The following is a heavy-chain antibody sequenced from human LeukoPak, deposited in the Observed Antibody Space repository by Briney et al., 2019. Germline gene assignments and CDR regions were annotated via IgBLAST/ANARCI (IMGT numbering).Heavy chain of an antibody. D-gene: IGHD3-9*01. Sequence: SVKVSCKASGGTFISYAISWVREAPGQGLEWMGGIIPIFGTANYAQKFQGRVTITADESTSTAYMELSSLRSEDTAVYYCARVGGYDILTGYYTLDYWGQGTLVTVSS. CDR2: IIPIFGTA. CDR3: ARVGGYDILTGYYTLDY. J-gene: IGHJ4*02. V-gene: IGHV1-69*13. CDR1: GGTFISYA.